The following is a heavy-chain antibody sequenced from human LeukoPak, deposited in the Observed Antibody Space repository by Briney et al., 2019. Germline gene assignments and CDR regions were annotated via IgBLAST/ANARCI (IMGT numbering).Heavy chain of an antibody. CDR2: INHSGYT. CDR3: TRMTTGHDY. D-gene: IGHD4-17*01. Sequence: SETLSLTCAVSGVSFNNYYWSWVRHTPRTGLEWIGEINHSGYTNYSPSLKSRVTLSIDTSRKHFSLNLRSVTVADTGIYYCTRMTTGHDYWGQGTLVTVSS. V-gene: IGHV4-34*01. J-gene: IGHJ4*02. CDR1: GVSFNNYY.